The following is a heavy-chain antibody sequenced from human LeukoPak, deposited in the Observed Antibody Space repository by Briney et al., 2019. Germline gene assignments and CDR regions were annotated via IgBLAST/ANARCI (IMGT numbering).Heavy chain of an antibody. D-gene: IGHD2-15*01. CDR1: GGSISSYY. CDR2: IYYSGST. V-gene: IGHV4-59*01. J-gene: IGHJ3*02. CDR3: ARDRGSSGGNAFDI. Sequence: TSETLSLTCTVSGGSISSYYWSWIRQPPGKGLEWIGYIYYSGSTNYNPSLRSRVTISVDTSKNQFSLKLSSVTAADTAVYYCARDRGSSGGNAFDIWGQGTMVTVSS.